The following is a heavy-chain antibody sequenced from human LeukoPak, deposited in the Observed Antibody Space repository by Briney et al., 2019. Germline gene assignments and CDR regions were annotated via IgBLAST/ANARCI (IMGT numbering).Heavy chain of an antibody. D-gene: IGHD5-18*01. CDR2: IIPILGIA. CDR3: AIRPGEVDTAIA. J-gene: IGHJ4*02. V-gene: IGHV1-69*02. Sequence: SVKVSCKASGGTFSSYTISWVRQAPGQGLEWMGRIIPILGIANYAQKFQGRATITADKSTSTAYMELSSLRSEDTAVYYCAIRPGEVDTAIAWGQGTLVTVSS. CDR1: GGTFSSYT.